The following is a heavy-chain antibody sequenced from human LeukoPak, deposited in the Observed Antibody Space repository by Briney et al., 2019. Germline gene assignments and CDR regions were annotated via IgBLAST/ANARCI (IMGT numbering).Heavy chain of an antibody. D-gene: IGHD5-18*01. CDR2: IYHSGST. Sequence: PSETLSLTCTVSGGSISSGGYYWSWIRQPPGKGLEWIGYIYHSGSTYYNPSLKSRVTISVDRSKNQFSLKLSSVTAADTAVYYCARDRVSGYSYGYAGSYYYYMDVWGKGTTVTVSS. V-gene: IGHV4-30-2*01. CDR3: ARDRVSGYSYGYAGSYYYYMDV. CDR1: GGSISSGGYY. J-gene: IGHJ6*03.